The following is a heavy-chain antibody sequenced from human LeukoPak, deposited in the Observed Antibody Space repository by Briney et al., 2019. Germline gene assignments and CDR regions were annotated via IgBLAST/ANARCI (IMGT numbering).Heavy chain of an antibody. Sequence: SGTLSLTSAVSGGSISTSNWWRWVRQPPGKGLEWIGEIYHSGSTNYKPSLKSRVTISEDKSKHHLSLKLSSVTAADTAAYYCAREGWQENWFDPWRQGTLVSVSS. CDR3: AREGWQENWFDP. CDR1: GGSISTSNW. J-gene: IGHJ5*02. D-gene: IGHD6-19*01. CDR2: IYHSGST. V-gene: IGHV4-4*02.